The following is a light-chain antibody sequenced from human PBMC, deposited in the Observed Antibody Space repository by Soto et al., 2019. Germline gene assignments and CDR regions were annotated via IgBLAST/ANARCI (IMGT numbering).Light chain of an antibody. V-gene: IGLV2-14*01. CDR2: EVT. Sequence: QSALTQPASVSGSPGQSITISCTGTSSDVGGYNYVSWYQQYPGKAPKLMISEVTNRPSGVSNRFSGSKSGNTASLTISGLQAEDEADYYCGSYTSTATHVMFGGGTKLTVL. CDR1: SSDVGGYNY. CDR3: GSYTSTATHVM. J-gene: IGLJ3*02.